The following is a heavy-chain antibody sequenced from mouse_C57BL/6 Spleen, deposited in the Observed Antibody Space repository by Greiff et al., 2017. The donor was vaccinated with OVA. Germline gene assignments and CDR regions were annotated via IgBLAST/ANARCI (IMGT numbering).Heavy chain of an antibody. Sequence: EVMLVESGPELVKPGASVKISCKASGYSFTGYYMNWVKQSPEKSLEWIGEINPSTGGTTYNQKFKAKATLTVDKSSSTAYMQLKSLTSEDSAVYYCARGASYYSNSFDYWGQGTTLTVSS. D-gene: IGHD2-5*01. CDR1: GYSFTGYY. J-gene: IGHJ2*01. CDR2: INPSTGGT. CDR3: ARGASYYSNSFDY. V-gene: IGHV1-42*01.